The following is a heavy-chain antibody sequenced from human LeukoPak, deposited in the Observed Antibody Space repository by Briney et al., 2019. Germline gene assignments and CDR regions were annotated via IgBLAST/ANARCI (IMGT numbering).Heavy chain of an antibody. CDR2: INPDNGGT. V-gene: IGHV1-2*02. J-gene: IGHJ2*01. CDR1: GYTFSGYY. CDR3: ARDYGLHSSGYGPFDL. D-gene: IGHD3-22*01. Sequence: ASVKVSCKPSGYTFSGYYIHWVRQAPGQGLDWMEWINPDNGGTNYLEKFQGRVTLTRDTSITTAYMELSRLRSDDTAVYYCARDYGLHSSGYGPFDLWGRGTLVTVSS.